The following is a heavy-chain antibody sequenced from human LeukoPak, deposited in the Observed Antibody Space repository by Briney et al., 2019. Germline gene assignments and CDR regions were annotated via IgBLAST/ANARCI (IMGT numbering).Heavy chain of an antibody. D-gene: IGHD4-17*01. CDR2: VSGNGGST. J-gene: IGHJ4*02. V-gene: IGHV3-23*01. CDR1: GFTFSIYA. CDR3: AKFYGYYPRNYYFDN. Sequence: GGSLRLSCAASGFTFSIYAMSWGRQAPGKGLEWVSAVSGNGGSTYYADSVKGRFTISRDNSKNTLHLQMSSLRAEDTAVYYCAKFYGYYPRNYYFDNWGQGTLVTVSS.